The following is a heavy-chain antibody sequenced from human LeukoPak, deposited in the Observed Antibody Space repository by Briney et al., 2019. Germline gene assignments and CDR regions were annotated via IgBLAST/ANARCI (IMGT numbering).Heavy chain of an antibody. J-gene: IGHJ4*02. CDR3: ARGLYYPFFDY. Sequence: PSETLSLTCTVSGGSISSSSYYWGWFRQPPGKGLEWIGSIYYSGSTYYNPSLKSRVTISVDTSKNQFSLKLSSVTAADTAVYYCARGLYYPFFDYWGQGTLVTVSS. CDR2: IYYSGST. D-gene: IGHD3-3*02. V-gene: IGHV4-39*07. CDR1: GGSISSSSYY.